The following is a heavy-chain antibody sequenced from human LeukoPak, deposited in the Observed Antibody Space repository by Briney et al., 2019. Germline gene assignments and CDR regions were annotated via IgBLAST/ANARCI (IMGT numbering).Heavy chain of an antibody. CDR2: INHSGST. D-gene: IGHD1-7*01. J-gene: IGHJ3*02. CDR1: GGSFSGYY. Sequence: PSETLSLTCAVYGGSFSGYYWSWIRQPPGKGLEWIGEINHSGSTNYNPSLKSRVTISVDTSKNQFSLNLSSVTAADTAVYYCARSWNYGRAAEAFDIWGQGTVVTVSS. CDR3: ARSWNYGRAAEAFDI. V-gene: IGHV4-34*01.